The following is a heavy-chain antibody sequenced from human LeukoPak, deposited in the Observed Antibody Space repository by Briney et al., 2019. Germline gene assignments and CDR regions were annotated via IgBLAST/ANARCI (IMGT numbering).Heavy chain of an antibody. V-gene: IGHV4-59*02. Sequence: SETLSLTCTVSGGSVSGHYWSWIRQPPGKGLEWIGHIHYSGSTNYNAPLKSRVTISVDTSKNQFSLKLSSVTAADTAVYYCARPLSTYYSDSSGSLDAFDIWGQGTMVTVSS. CDR1: GGSVSGHY. CDR3: ARPLSTYYSDSSGSLDAFDI. CDR2: IHYSGST. D-gene: IGHD3-22*01. J-gene: IGHJ3*02.